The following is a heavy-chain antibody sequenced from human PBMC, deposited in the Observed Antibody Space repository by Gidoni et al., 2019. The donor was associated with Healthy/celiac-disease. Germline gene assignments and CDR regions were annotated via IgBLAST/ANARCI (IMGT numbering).Heavy chain of an antibody. CDR1: GGSVSSGRYY. CDR2: IYYSGST. V-gene: IGHV4-61*01. D-gene: IGHD3-10*01. J-gene: IGHJ4*02. CDR3: AREAGYLDY. Sequence: QVQLQESGPGLVKPSETLSLTCTVSGGSVSSGRYYWSWSRQPPGKGLEWIGYIYYSGSTNYNPSLKSRVTISVDTSKNQFSRKRSSVTAADTAVYYCAREAGYLDYWGQGTLVTVSS.